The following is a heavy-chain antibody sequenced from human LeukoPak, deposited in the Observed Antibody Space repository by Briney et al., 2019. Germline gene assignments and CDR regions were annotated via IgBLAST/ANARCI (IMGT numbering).Heavy chain of an antibody. CDR1: GGSISSAAYS. J-gene: IGHJ4*02. Sequence: PSETLSLTCTVSGGSISSAAYSWSWIRKSAGKGLEWIGYVSHTGGTHDNPSLGSRVSMSLDRSRSQVSLSLSSVTAADTAVYYCARGAQYYFDTSGYFDYWGQGILVTVSS. D-gene: IGHD3-22*01. CDR2: VSHTGGT. V-gene: IGHV4-30-2*06. CDR3: ARGAQYYFDTSGYFDY.